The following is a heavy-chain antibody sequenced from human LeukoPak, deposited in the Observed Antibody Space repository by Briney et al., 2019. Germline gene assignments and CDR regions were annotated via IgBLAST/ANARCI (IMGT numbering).Heavy chain of an antibody. Sequence: GSLRLSCAASGFSFTSYSMNWVRQPPGKGLEWIGEINHSGSTNYNPSLKSRVTISVDTSKNQFSLKLSSVTAADTAVYYCARAPYSSSWDYWGQGTLVTVSS. J-gene: IGHJ4*02. D-gene: IGHD6-13*01. V-gene: IGHV4-34*01. CDR3: ARAPYSSSWDY. CDR2: INHSGST. CDR1: GFSFTSYS.